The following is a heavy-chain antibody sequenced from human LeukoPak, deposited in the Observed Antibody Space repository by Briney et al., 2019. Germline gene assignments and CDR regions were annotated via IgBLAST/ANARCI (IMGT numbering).Heavy chain of an antibody. D-gene: IGHD1-1*01. CDR2: ISGSGGST. CDR3: AKDSMEYYYYYMDV. J-gene: IGHJ6*03. Sequence: GGSLRLSCAASGFTFSSYAMSWVRQAPGKGLEWVSAISGSGGSTYYADSVKGRFTISRDNSKNTLYLQMNSLRAEDTAVYYCAKDSMEYYYYYMDVWGKGTTVTVSS. CDR1: GFTFSSYA. V-gene: IGHV3-23*01.